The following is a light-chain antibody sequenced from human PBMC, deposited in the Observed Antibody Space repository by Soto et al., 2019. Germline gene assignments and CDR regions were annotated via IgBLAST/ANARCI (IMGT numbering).Light chain of an antibody. CDR3: QQYGSSTWT. V-gene: IGKV3-20*01. Sequence: EIVLTQSPGTLSLSLGERATLSCRASPSVTSSFLAWYQQKPGQAPRLLIYGASSRATGIPDRFSGSESGTDFTLTISGLEPEDCAVYYCQQYGSSTWTFGQGTKVEIK. J-gene: IGKJ1*01. CDR1: PSVTSSF. CDR2: GAS.